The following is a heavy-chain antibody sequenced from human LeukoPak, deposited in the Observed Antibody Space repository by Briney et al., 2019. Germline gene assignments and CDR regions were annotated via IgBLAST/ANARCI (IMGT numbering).Heavy chain of an antibody. V-gene: IGHV3-15*01. Sequence: GGSLRLSCAASGFTFSDAWMSWVRQAPGKGLEWVGRIKSQTGGGTTDYAAPVKGRFSISRDDSKNTLDLQMNSLKTEDTAVYYCTRVGTTWFHSWGQGTLVTVSS. D-gene: IGHD1-26*01. J-gene: IGHJ5*01. CDR2: IKSQTGGGTT. CDR1: GFTFSDAW. CDR3: TRVGTTWFHS.